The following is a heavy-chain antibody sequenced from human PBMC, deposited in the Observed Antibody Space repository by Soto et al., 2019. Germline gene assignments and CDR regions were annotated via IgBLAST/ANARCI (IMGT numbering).Heavy chain of an antibody. V-gene: IGHV4-59*08. Sequence: SETLSLTCTVSGGSISSYYWSWIRQPPGKGLEWIGYIYYSGSTNYNPSLKSRVTISVDTSKNQFSLKLSSVTAADTAVYYCARRRVRGVMFYYMDVWGKGTTVTVS. CDR2: IYYSGST. CDR1: GGSISSYY. CDR3: ARRRVRGVMFYYMDV. J-gene: IGHJ6*03. D-gene: IGHD3-10*01.